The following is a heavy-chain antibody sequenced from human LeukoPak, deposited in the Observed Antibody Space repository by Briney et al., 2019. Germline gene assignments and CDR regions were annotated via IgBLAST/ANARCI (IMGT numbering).Heavy chain of an antibody. CDR1: GFTFSSYA. Sequence: QPGGPLRLSCAASGFTFSSYAMSWGRQAPGRGLEWVSAISCSGGSTYYADSVKGRVTISRDNSKNTLYLQMNSVRAADTAVYSCAKSVVVADLYYYYGMDVWGQGTTVTVSS. J-gene: IGHJ6*02. D-gene: IGHD2-15*01. V-gene: IGHV3-23*01. CDR2: ISCSGGST. CDR3: AKSVVVADLYYYYGMDV.